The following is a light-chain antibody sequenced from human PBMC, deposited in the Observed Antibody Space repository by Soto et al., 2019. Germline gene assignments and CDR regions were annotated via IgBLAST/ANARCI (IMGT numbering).Light chain of an antibody. V-gene: IGKV3-11*01. Sequence: EIVLTQSPATLSLSPGERATLSCRASQSVYSYLAWYQQKPGQAPRLLIHDATNRATGIPARFSGSGSGKDFPLTIGSLEPEGFAVYYCQHRSKWPFTFGPGTKVDIK. CDR3: QHRSKWPFT. CDR2: DAT. CDR1: QSVYSY. J-gene: IGKJ3*01.